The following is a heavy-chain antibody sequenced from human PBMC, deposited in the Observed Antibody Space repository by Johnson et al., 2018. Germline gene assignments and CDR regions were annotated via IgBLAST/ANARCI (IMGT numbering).Heavy chain of an antibody. Sequence: VQLVQSGGGLVQPGRSLRLSCAASGFTFDDYAMHWVRQAPGKGLEWVSGISWNGGSIVYADSVKGRFTISRDNAKNSLYLQMNSLRAEDTALYYCAKGRLSVIHTAEYFQYWGQGTLVTVSS. D-gene: IGHD5-18*01. CDR3: AKGRLSVIHTAEYFQY. CDR2: ISWNGGSI. J-gene: IGHJ1*01. CDR1: GFTFDDYA. V-gene: IGHV3-9*01.